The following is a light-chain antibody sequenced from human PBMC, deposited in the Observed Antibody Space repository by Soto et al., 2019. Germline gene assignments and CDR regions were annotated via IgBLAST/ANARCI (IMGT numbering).Light chain of an antibody. V-gene: IGLV2-14*01. CDR3: SSYTSSSTLV. J-gene: IGLJ2*01. CDR1: SSDVGDFDC. Sequence: QSALTQPASVSGSPGQSITISCTGTSSDVGDFDCVSWYQQHPGKAPKLMMYEVSDRPSGVSNRFSGSKSGDTASLTISGLQAEDEADYYCSSYTSSSTLVFGGGTKLTVL. CDR2: EVS.